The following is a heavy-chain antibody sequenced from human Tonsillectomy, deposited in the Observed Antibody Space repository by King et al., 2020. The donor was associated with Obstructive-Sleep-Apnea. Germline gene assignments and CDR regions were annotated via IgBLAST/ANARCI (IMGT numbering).Heavy chain of an antibody. Sequence: VQLVESGGGVVQPGRSLRLSCAASGFTFSSYAVHWVRQAPGKGLEWVAVISYDGSNQYYADSVKGRFTISRDNSKNTLYLQMNSLRAEDTAVYYCARVVEDYVWGSYRYFDYWGQGTLVTVSS. CDR1: GFTFSSYA. V-gene: IGHV3-30-3*01. CDR2: ISYDGSNQ. J-gene: IGHJ4*02. CDR3: ARVVEDYVWGSYRYFDY. D-gene: IGHD3-16*02.